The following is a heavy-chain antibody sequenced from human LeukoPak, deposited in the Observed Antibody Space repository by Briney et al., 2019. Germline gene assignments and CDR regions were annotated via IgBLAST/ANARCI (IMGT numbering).Heavy chain of an antibody. Sequence: PSETLSLTCTVSGGSISSYYWSWIRQPPGKGLEWIGYIYHSGSTYYNPSLESRVTISVDRSKNQFSLKLSSVTAADTAVYYCARDSGFWTFDPWGQGALVTVSS. V-gene: IGHV4-59*12. CDR1: GGSISSYY. CDR2: IYHSGST. CDR3: ARDSGFWTFDP. J-gene: IGHJ5*02. D-gene: IGHD3/OR15-3a*01.